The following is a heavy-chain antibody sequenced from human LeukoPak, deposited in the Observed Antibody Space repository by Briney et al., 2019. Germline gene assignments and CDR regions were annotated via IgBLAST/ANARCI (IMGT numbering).Heavy chain of an antibody. CDR2: MNPNSGGT. CDR1: GYTFTSYD. CDR3: ARDRLRLGELSGDAFDI. J-gene: IGHJ3*02. Sequence: GASVKVSCKASGYTFTSYDINWVRQATGQGLEWMGWMNPNSGGTNYAQKFQGRVTMTRDTSISTAYMELSRLRSDDTAVYYCARDRLRLGELSGDAFDIWGQGTMVTVSS. V-gene: IGHV1-2*02. D-gene: IGHD3-16*02.